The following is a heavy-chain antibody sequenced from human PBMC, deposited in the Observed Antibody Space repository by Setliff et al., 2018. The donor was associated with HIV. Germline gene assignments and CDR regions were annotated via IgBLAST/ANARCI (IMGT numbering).Heavy chain of an antibody. V-gene: IGHV1-46*01. CDR1: GYTFTSYY. Sequence: ASVKVSCKASGYTFTSYYMHWVRQAPGQGVEWMGIINPSGGSTSYAQKFQGRVTMTRDTSMSTVYTERSSLRSEETAVYYCARDLGSCSYSLSLDYWGQGTLVTVSS. J-gene: IGHJ4*02. CDR2: INPSGGST. D-gene: IGHD2-15*01. CDR3: ARDLGSCSYSLSLDY.